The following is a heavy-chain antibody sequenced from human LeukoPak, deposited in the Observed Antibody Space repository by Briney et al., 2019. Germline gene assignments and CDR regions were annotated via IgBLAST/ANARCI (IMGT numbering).Heavy chain of an antibody. Sequence: SETLSLTCTVSGVSITTGFHWNWIRQRPGEGPEWIGHIYYSGDTYYNPSLESRITMSPDASKNQFSLKMSSVTAADTAVYYCARAKYCSGGNCYFVSWGQGTLVTVSS. V-gene: IGHV4-31*03. CDR1: GVSITTGFH. D-gene: IGHD2-15*01. CDR3: ARAKYCSGGNCYFVS. CDR2: IYYSGDT. J-gene: IGHJ5*02.